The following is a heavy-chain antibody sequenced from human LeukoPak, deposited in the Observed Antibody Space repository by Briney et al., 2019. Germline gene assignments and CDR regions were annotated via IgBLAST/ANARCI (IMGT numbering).Heavy chain of an antibody. CDR2: ISASGGTT. J-gene: IGHJ4*02. CDR1: GFTFSSYA. Sequence: GGSLRLSCAASGFTFSSYAMSWVRQAPGKGLEWVSGISASGGTTYYADSVEGRFTISRDNSKNTLYVQMNSLRAEDTAAYYCAKFAQRYCSGGSCHPFDYWGQGTLVTVSS. CDR3: AKFAQRYCSGGSCHPFDY. V-gene: IGHV3-23*01. D-gene: IGHD2-15*01.